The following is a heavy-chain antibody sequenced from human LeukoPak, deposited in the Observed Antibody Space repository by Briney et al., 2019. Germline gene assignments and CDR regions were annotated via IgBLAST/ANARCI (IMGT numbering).Heavy chain of an antibody. J-gene: IGHJ4*02. CDR3: ARAEVLGAPDTDYFDF. D-gene: IGHD3-16*01. Sequence: GGSLRLSCAVFGLTVSRNYMSWVRQAPGKGPEWVSIIYPGGATYYADSVKDRFTISRDTSKNTVYLQINGLTVEDTAVYYCARAEVLGAPDTDYFDFWGQGTLVTVSS. CDR2: IYPGGAT. CDR1: GLTVSRNY. V-gene: IGHV3-66*01.